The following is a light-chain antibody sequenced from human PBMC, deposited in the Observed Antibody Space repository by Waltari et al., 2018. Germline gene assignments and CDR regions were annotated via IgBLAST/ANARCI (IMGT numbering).Light chain of an antibody. CDR1: SGSIASNS. V-gene: IGLV6-57*02. J-gene: IGLJ3*02. CDR3: QSYDSSLWV. CDR2: EDN. Sequence: NFMLTQPHSVSESPGKTVTISCPGSSGSIASNSVQWYQQRPGSAPTTVIYEDNQRPSGVPDRFSGSIDSSSNSASLTISGLKTEDEADYYCQSYDSSLWVFGGGTKLTVL.